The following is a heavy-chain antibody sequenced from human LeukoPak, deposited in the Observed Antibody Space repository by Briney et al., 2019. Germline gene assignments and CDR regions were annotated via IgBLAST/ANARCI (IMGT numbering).Heavy chain of an antibody. Sequence: GSLRLSCAASGFTFSSYWMHWVRQAPGKGLVWVSRISPDGSTTGHADSVKGRFTTSRDNAKNTLFLQMNSLRAEDTAVYYCTRDFDFSSAIWGQGTLVTVSS. J-gene: IGHJ4*02. V-gene: IGHV3-74*01. CDR3: TRDFDFSSAI. D-gene: IGHD3-3*01. CDR2: ISPDGSTT. CDR1: GFTFSSYW.